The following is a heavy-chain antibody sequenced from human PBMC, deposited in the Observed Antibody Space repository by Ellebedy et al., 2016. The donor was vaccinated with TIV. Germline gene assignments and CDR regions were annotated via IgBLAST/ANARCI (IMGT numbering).Heavy chain of an antibody. CDR1: RFTFGAYS. CDR2: ISFDGSNT. J-gene: IGHJ4*02. CDR3: AKSKETYVQGADPYDY. V-gene: IGHV3-30*18. D-gene: IGHD3-10*02. Sequence: GESLKISCAASRFTFGAYSMHWVRQAPGKGLEWVAVISFDGSNTYYADSMKGRFTISRDNSKNTLYLQLNSLRTEDTAVYYCAKSKETYVQGADPYDYWGQGTLVTVSS.